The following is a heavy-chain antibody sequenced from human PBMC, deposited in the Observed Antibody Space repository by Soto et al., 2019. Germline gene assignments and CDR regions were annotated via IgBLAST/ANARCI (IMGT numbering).Heavy chain of an antibody. D-gene: IGHD3-3*01. Sequence: GGALRLSCAASGFTFSSYAMHWVRQSPGKGLEWVAVISYDGSNKYYADSVKGRFTISRDNSKNTLYLQMNSLRAEDTAVYYCARGEYDFWSGYPNDYWGQGTLVTVSS. CDR3: ARGEYDFWSGYPNDY. CDR1: GFTFSSYA. CDR2: ISYDGSNK. V-gene: IGHV3-30-3*01. J-gene: IGHJ4*02.